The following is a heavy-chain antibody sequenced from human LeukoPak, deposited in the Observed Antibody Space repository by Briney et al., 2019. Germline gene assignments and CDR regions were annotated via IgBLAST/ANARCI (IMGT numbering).Heavy chain of an antibody. CDR1: GFTFSSYA. J-gene: IGHJ4*02. CDR2: ISYDGSNK. Sequence: GGSLRLSCAASGFTFSSYAMHWVRQAPGKGLEWVAVISYDGSNKYYADSVKGRFTISRDNSKNTLYLQMNSLRAEDTAVYYCARDYYDSSGYYSGPKDYWGQGTLVTVSS. D-gene: IGHD3-22*01. CDR3: ARDYYDSSGYYSGPKDY. V-gene: IGHV3-30-3*01.